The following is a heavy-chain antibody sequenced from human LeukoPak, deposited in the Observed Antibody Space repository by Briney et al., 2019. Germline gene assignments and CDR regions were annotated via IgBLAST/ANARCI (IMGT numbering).Heavy chain of an antibody. D-gene: IGHD3-10*01. CDR3: AHYGSGSYYSSLFDC. CDR2: IYWDDDK. V-gene: IGHV2-5*08. Sequence: TLSLTCTVSGGSISSYYWSWIRQPPGKALEWLALIYWDDDKRYSPSLKRRLPITKDTYKNQVVLTMTIMAPVDTATYCCAHYGSGSYYSSLFDCWGQGTLVNVSS. J-gene: IGHJ4*02. CDR1: GGSISSYYW.